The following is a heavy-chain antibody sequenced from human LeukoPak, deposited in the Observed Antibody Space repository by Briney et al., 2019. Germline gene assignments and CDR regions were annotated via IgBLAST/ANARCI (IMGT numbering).Heavy chain of an antibody. CDR3: ARTSADYDILTGYFDY. V-gene: IGHV1-69*13. CDR2: IIPIFGTA. J-gene: IGHJ4*02. D-gene: IGHD3-9*01. CDR1: GGTFSSYA. Sequence: SVTVSCKASGGTFSSYAISWVRQAPGQGLEWMGGIIPIFGTANYAQKFQGRVTITADESTSTAYMELSSLRSEDTAVYYCARTSADYDILTGYFDYWGQGTLVTVSS.